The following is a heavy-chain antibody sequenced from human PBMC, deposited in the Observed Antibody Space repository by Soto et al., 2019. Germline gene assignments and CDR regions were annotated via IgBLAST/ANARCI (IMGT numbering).Heavy chain of an antibody. Sequence: LRLSFAASGFTFIDAWMSWVRQAPGKGLDWVGRIKSKSDGGTTEYAAPVRGRFTISRDDSKNTLYLQMNSLKTEDTAVYYCTTDLWRIAVVVGSTGYFNPWGQGTPVTVSS. V-gene: IGHV3-15*01. CDR3: TTDLWRIAVVVGSTGYFNP. D-gene: IGHD2-15*01. J-gene: IGHJ5*02. CDR2: IKSKSDGGTT. CDR1: GFTFIDAW.